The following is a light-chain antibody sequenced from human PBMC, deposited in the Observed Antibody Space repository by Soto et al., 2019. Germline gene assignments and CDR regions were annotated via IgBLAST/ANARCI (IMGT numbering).Light chain of an antibody. CDR3: AAWDDSLNGPV. J-gene: IGLJ2*01. CDR1: SSNIGSNT. CDR2: SNN. V-gene: IGLV1-44*01. Sequence: QTVVTQPPSASGTPGHRVTISCSGSSSNIGSNTVNWYQQLPGTAPKLLMYSNNQRPSGIPDRFSGSKSGTSASLAISGLQSEDEADYYCAAWDDSLNGPVFGGGTKLTVL.